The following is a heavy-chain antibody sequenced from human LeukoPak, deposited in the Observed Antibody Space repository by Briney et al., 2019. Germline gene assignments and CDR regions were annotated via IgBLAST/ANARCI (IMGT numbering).Heavy chain of an antibody. Sequence: GGSLRLSCAASGFTFSSYAMHWVRQAPGKGLEYVSAINSNGGSTYYANSVKGRFTISRDNSKNTLYLQMGSLRAEDMAVYYCAKSYKSGFDPWGQGTLVTVSS. D-gene: IGHD1-1*01. CDR1: GFTFSSYA. J-gene: IGHJ5*02. CDR2: INSNGGST. CDR3: AKSYKSGFDP. V-gene: IGHV3-64*01.